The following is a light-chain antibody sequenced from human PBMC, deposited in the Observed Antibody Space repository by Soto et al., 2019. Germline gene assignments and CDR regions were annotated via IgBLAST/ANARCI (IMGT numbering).Light chain of an antibody. CDR3: QQYNNPYT. CDR1: QSVSSN. Sequence: EIVMTQSPATLSVSPGERATLSCRASQSVSSNLAWYQQKPGQAPRLLIYGASTRATGIPARFSGSGSGTEFPLTISSLQSEDFAVYYCQQYNNPYTFGQGTKLEIK. V-gene: IGKV3-15*01. J-gene: IGKJ2*01. CDR2: GAS.